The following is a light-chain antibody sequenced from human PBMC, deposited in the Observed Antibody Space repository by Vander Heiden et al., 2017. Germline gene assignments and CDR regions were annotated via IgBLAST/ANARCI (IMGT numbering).Light chain of an antibody. CDR2: AAS. CDR1: QSISSY. CDR3: QHSYSTLT. J-gene: IGKJ4*01. Sequence: DIQMTQSPSSLSASVGDRVTITCRASQSISSYLNWNQQKPGKAPKLLIYAASSLPRGVPSRLSGRGSGTDFTLTMSRLQPPDFATYFCQHSYSTLTFGGGTKVEIK. V-gene: IGKV1-39*01.